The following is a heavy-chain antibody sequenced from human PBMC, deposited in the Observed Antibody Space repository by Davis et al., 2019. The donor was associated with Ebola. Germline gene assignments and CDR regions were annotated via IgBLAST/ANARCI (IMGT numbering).Heavy chain of an antibody. CDR3: ARDFAVLVAGTSAGGFDM. J-gene: IGHJ3*02. V-gene: IGHV1-3*01. CDR2: INAGNGYT. D-gene: IGHD6-19*01. Sequence: ASVKVSCKASGYTFNKYNMHWVRQAPGQRLEWMGWINAGNGYTKYSLKFRGRVTITKDTSASTAYMELSSLRSEDTAVYYCARDFAVLVAGTSAGGFDMWGQGTIVTVSS. CDR1: GYTFNKYN.